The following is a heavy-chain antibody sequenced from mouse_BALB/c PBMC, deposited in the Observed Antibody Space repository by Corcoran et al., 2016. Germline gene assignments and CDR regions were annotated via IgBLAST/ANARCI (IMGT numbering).Heavy chain of an antibody. CDR1: GFNIKDTY. V-gene: IGHV14-3*02. Sequence: EVQLQQSGTELVKPGASVKLSCTASGFNIKDTYLHWVKQRPEQGLKWIGRIDPANDNTKFDPKFQGKATLTADTSSNTAYLQLSSLTSEDTAVYYCTNGSYEAWFAYWGQGTLVTVSA. CDR2: IDPANDNT. J-gene: IGHJ3*01. CDR3: TNGSYEAWFAY. D-gene: IGHD1-1*02.